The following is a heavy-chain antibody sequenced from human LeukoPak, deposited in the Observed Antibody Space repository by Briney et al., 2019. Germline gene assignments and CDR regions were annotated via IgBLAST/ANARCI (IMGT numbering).Heavy chain of an antibody. Sequence: PGGSLRLSCAASGFTFSSYDMHWVRQATGKGLEWVSTIGTAGDTYYPGSVKGRFTISRENAKNSLYLQMNSLRAGDTAVYYCARGGGFGYSYGGYYYMDVWGKGTTVTVSS. CDR2: IGTAGDT. CDR3: ARGGGFGYSYGGYYYMDV. CDR1: GFTFSSYD. V-gene: IGHV3-13*01. J-gene: IGHJ6*03. D-gene: IGHD5-18*01.